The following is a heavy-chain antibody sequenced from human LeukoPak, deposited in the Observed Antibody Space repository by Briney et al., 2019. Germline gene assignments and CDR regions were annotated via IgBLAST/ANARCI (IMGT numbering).Heavy chain of an antibody. V-gene: IGHV4-61*02. CDR1: GGSISSGSYY. CDR3: ARDRCSSTSCYFWYFDL. J-gene: IGHJ2*01. CDR2: IYTSGST. Sequence: PSETLSLTCTVSGGSISSGSYYWSWIRQPAGKGLEWIGRIYTSGSTNYNPSLKSRVTISVDTSKNQFSLKLSSVTAADTAVYYCARDRCSSTSCYFWYFDLWGRGTLVTVSS. D-gene: IGHD2-2*01.